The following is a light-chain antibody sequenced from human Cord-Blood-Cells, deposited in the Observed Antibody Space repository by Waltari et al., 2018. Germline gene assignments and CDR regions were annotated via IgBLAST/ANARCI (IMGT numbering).Light chain of an antibody. V-gene: IGKV3-20*01. Sequence: MVFTQSTDTRSFSPGEKATHSCRASHSGRSSYLAWYQQKPGQDSRLLIYCASSRATGIPDRFSGSGSGTDFTLPISRLEPEDFAVYYCQQYGSLPPRPFGQGTKVEIQ. CDR2: CAS. J-gene: IGKJ1*01. CDR1: HSGRSSY. CDR3: QQYGSLPPRP.